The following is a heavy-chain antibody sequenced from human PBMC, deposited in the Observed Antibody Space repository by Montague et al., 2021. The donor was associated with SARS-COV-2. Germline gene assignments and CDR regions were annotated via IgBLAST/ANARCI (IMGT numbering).Heavy chain of an antibody. CDR3: ARRPGTFGAAFDI. D-gene: IGHD3-10*01. V-gene: IGHV4-39*01. J-gene: IGHJ3*02. CDR2: IYHSGGT. CDR1: GGSISSDSFY. Sequence: SETLSLTCTVSGGSISSDSFYWGWLRQPPGKGLEWIGLIYHSGGTYYGPSLKRRFSISVDTSKNQFSLKVTSVTAADTAVYYCARRPGTFGAAFDIWGLGTVVTVSS.